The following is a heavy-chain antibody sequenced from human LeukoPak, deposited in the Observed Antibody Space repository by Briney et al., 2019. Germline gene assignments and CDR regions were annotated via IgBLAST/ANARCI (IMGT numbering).Heavy chain of an antibody. CDR1: GGSFSGYY. V-gene: IGHV4-34*01. D-gene: IGHD3-16*01. CDR2: INYSGST. CDR3: ARRGRTRGLSFDY. J-gene: IGHJ4*02. Sequence: SETLSLTCAVYGGSFSGYYWSWIRQPPGKGLEWIGEINYSGSTNYNPSLKSRVTISVDTSKNQFSLKLSSVTAADTAVYYCARRGRTRGLSFDYWGQGTLVTVSS.